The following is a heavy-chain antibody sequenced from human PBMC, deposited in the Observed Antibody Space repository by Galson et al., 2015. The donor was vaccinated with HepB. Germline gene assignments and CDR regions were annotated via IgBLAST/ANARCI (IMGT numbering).Heavy chain of an antibody. D-gene: IGHD2-21*02. CDR3: ATLPYCGGDCYSGPFDY. Sequence: SVKVSCKVSGYTLTELSMHWVRQAPGKGLEWMGGFDPEDGETIYAQKFQGRVTMTEDTSTDTAYMELSSLRSEDTAVYYCATLPYCGGDCYSGPFDYWGQGTLVTVSS. CDR1: GYTLTELS. J-gene: IGHJ4*02. CDR2: FDPEDGET. V-gene: IGHV1-24*01.